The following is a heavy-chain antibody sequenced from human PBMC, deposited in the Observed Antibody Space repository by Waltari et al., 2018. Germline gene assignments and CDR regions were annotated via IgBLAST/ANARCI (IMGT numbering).Heavy chain of an antibody. J-gene: IGHJ5*02. Sequence: QLQLQESGPGLMKPSETLSLTCTVPGGSISRSSYYWGWIRQSPGKGLEWIASIYYTGTPYYNPTLESRVTISGDTSKNQFSLRLSSVTAADTAVYYCARHWKRNGYRFDPWGQGTLVTVSS. V-gene: IGHV4-39*01. CDR3: ARHWKRNGYRFDP. D-gene: IGHD5-12*01. CDR2: IYYTGTP. CDR1: GGSISRSSYY.